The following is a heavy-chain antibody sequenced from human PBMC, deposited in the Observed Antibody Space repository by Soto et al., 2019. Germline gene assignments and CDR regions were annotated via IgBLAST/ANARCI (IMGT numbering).Heavy chain of an antibody. CDR3: ARDGIVVVPAAKRGGSWFDH. Sequence: SVKVSCKASGGTFSSYAISWVRQAPGQGLEWMGGIIPIFGTANYAQKFQGRVTITADESTSTAYMELSSLRSEDTAVYYCARDGIVVVPAAKRGGSWFDHWGQGTLVTVSS. D-gene: IGHD2-2*01. CDR1: GGTFSSYA. CDR2: IIPIFGTA. J-gene: IGHJ5*02. V-gene: IGHV1-69*13.